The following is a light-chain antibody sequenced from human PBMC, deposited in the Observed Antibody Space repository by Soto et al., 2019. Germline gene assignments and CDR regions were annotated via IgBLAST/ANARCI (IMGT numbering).Light chain of an antibody. CDR3: MQSTHWPPYT. J-gene: IGKJ2*01. CDR2: YVS. CDR1: QSLAYIDGNTY. Sequence: EVVMTQSPLSLPVTLGQPASISCRSSQSLAYIDGNTYLTWFHQWPGQSPRRLFYYVSNRDSGVPDRFSGSGSGTDFTLKISRVEAEDAGIYYFMQSTHWPPYTCGQGIKLEIK. V-gene: IGKV2-30*01.